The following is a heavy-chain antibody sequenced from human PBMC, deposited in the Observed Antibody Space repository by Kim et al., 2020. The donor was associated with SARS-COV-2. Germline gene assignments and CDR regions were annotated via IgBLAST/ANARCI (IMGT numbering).Heavy chain of an antibody. V-gene: IGHV3-7*01. CDR1: GFTFSSYW. J-gene: IGHJ3*01. CDR3: ARLRF. Sequence: GGSLRLSCAVSGFTFSSYWMTWVRQAPGKGLEWVANIKDDGSDKYYVDAVKGRFTISRDNAKNSLSLQMNILRAEDTAVYYCARLRFRGQGTMVTFSS. CDR2: IKDDGSDK.